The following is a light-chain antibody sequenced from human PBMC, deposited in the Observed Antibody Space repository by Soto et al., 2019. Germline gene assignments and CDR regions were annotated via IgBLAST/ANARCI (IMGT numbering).Light chain of an antibody. CDR2: DVS. Sequence: QSALTQPASVSGSPGQSITISCTGTSSDVGGYDFVSWYQHHPGKAPRLMIYDVSHRPSGVSDRFSASKSGNTASLTISGLLAEDEAEYYCSSYTSISTYVFGTGTKVTVL. CDR3: SSYTSISTYV. J-gene: IGLJ1*01. V-gene: IGLV2-14*03. CDR1: SSDVGGYDF.